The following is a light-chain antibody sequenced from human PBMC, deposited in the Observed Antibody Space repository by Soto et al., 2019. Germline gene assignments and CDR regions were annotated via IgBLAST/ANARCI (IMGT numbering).Light chain of an antibody. CDR3: QQYVSSPWA. J-gene: IGKJ1*01. CDR1: QSVTNSF. V-gene: IGKV3-20*01. CDR2: GAS. Sequence: SCRASQSVTNSFLAWYQQKPGQAPRLLIYGASRRATGIPDRFTGSGSGTDFTLTISRLEPEDFAVYYCQQYVSSPWAFGQGTKVDIK.